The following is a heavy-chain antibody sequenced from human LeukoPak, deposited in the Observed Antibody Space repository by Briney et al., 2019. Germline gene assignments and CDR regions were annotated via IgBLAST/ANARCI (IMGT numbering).Heavy chain of an antibody. J-gene: IGHJ4*02. V-gene: IGHV4-39*02. D-gene: IGHD6-25*01. CDR1: GDSISRSTYY. Sequence: SETLSLTCTVSGDSISRSTYYWAWIRQSPGKGLEWIGSVYYGRSPYFNLSLESRATISVDTSKNHFSLKMSSVTAADTAVYYCARSSGTGTFSYWGQGTLVTVSS. CDR2: VYYGRSP. CDR3: ARSSGTGTFSY.